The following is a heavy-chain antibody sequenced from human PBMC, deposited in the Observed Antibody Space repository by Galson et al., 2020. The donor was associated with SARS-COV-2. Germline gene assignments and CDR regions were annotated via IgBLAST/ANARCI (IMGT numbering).Heavy chain of an antibody. Sequence: KVSCKGSGYSFTSYWIGWVRQMPGKGLEWMGIIYPGDSDTRYSPSFQGQVTISADKSISTAYLQWSSLKASDTAMYYCARHGTQGYSYIYYYYGMDVWGQGTTVTVSS. CDR1: GYSFTSYW. V-gene: IGHV5-51*01. D-gene: IGHD5-18*01. CDR3: ARHGTQGYSYIYYYYGMDV. CDR2: IYPGDSDT. J-gene: IGHJ6*02.